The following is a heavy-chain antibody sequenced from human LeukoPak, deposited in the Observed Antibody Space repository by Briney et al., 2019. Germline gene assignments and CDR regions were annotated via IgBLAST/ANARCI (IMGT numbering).Heavy chain of an antibody. CDR2: MNPNSGGT. J-gene: IGHJ4*02. CDR1: GYTFTGYY. D-gene: IGHD6-6*01. V-gene: IGHV1-2*02. Sequence: ASVKVSCKASGYTFTGYYMHWVRQAPPQGLEWVGWMNPNSGGTNYAQQFQGRVTMTSDTSNSTAYMELSRLRSDDTAVYYCPTDTLAARPLDYWGQGPLVTVSS. CDR3: PTDTLAARPLDY.